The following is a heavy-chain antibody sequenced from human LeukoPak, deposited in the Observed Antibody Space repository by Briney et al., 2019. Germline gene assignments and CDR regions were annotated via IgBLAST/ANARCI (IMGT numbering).Heavy chain of an antibody. V-gene: IGHV3-23*01. D-gene: IGHD3-10*01. Sequence: AGGSLRLSCAASGFTFSSYAMSWVRQAPGKGLEWVSAISGSGGSTYYADSVKGRFTISRDNSKNTLYLQMNSLRAEDTAVYYCANYGSGSYNCYYYGMDVWGQGTTVTVSS. J-gene: IGHJ6*02. CDR3: ANYGSGSYNCYYYGMDV. CDR1: GFTFSSYA. CDR2: ISGSGGST.